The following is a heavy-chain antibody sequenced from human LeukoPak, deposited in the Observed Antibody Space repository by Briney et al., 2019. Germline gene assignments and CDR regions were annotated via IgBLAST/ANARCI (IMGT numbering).Heavy chain of an antibody. CDR2: IIPIFGTT. D-gene: IGHD3-9*01. CDR3: ASGGLRYFDALYYFDY. J-gene: IGHJ4*02. V-gene: IGHV1-69*13. Sequence: ASVKVSCKASGGTFSSYAISWVRQAPGQGLEWMGGIIPIFGTTNYAQKFQGRVSITADESTSTAYMELSSLRSEDTAVYDCASGGLRYFDALYYFDYWGQGTLVTVSS. CDR1: GGTFSSYA.